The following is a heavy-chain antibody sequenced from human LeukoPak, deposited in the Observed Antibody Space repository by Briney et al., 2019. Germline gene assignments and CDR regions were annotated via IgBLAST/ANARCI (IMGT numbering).Heavy chain of an antibody. Sequence: ASVWDSCKASGYTFTIFGNCTVCEAPGQGLEWMGYISAYNGNTNYEQKFQGRVTMTTDTSTTTAYMQLRSLRSDDKAVYYCARDLDIVVVAAAVRHYGLDVWGQGTTVTVSS. D-gene: IGHD2-15*01. J-gene: IGHJ6*02. V-gene: IGHV1-18*01. CDR1: GYTFTIFG. CDR2: ISAYNGNT. CDR3: ARDLDIVVVAAAVRHYGLDV.